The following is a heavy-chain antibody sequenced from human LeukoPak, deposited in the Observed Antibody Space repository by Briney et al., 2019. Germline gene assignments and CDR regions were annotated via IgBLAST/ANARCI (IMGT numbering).Heavy chain of an antibody. V-gene: IGHV3-21*01. CDR3: ARGVTGTDDAFDI. Sequence: GGSLRLSCAASGFTFSNAWMSWVRQAPGKGLEWVSSISSSSSYIYYADSVKGRFTISRDNAKNSLYLQMNSLRAEDTAVYYCARGVTGTDDAFDIWGQGTMVTVSS. CDR2: ISSSSSYI. J-gene: IGHJ3*02. CDR1: GFTFSNAW. D-gene: IGHD1-20*01.